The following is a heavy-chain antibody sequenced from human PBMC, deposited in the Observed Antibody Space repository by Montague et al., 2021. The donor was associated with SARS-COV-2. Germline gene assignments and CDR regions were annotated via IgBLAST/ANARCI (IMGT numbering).Heavy chain of an antibody. Sequence: SETLSLTCAVSGGSFSGYYWSWIRKPPGKGLGWIGEINHSGSTNSNPSLKSQIPITVYTSKNQFSLKLSSVTAADTAVYYCTREGYQVLWSDYYYYGMDVWGQGTTVTVSS. D-gene: IGHD2-2*01. CDR1: GGSFSGYY. CDR2: INHSGST. CDR3: TREGYQVLWSDYYYYGMDV. V-gene: IGHV4-34*01. J-gene: IGHJ6*02.